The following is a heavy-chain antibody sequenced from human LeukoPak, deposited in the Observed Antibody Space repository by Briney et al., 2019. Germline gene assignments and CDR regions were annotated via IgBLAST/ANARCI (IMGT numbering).Heavy chain of an antibody. CDR2: IYSSGTT. J-gene: IGHJ5*02. D-gene: IGHD2-2*01. CDR1: GGSISSFC. Sequence: PSETLSLTCTVSGGSISSFCWSWIRQPAGKGLEWIGRIYSSGTTNYNPSLKSRVTMSVDTSKNQFSLRLTSVTAADTAVYYCARDCSSTSCYLDPWGQGTLVTVSS. CDR3: ARDCSSTSCYLDP. V-gene: IGHV4-4*07.